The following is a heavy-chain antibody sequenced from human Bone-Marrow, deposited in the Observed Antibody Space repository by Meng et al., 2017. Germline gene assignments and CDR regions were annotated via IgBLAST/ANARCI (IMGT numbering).Heavy chain of an antibody. CDR1: GDSITSSNYY. J-gene: IGHJ6*02. CDR2: IYYSGST. D-gene: IGHD1-26*01. CDR3: ARESIVGATKQYYYYYYGMDV. Sequence: SETLSLTCTVSGDSITSSNYYWGWIRQPPGKGLEWIGSIYYSGSTYYNPSLKSRVTISVDTSKNQFSLKLSSVTAADTAVYYCARESIVGATKQYYYYYYGMDVWGQGTTVTVSS. V-gene: IGHV4-39*07.